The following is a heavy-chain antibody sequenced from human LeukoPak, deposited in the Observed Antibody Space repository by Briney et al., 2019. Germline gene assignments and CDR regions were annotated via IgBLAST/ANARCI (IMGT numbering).Heavy chain of an antibody. J-gene: IGHJ1*01. CDR1: GFTFSSYW. Sequence: GGSLRLSCAASGFTFSSYWMSWVRQAPGKGLEWVANIKQDGSEKYCVDSVKGRFTISRDNAKNSLYLQMNSLRAEDTAVYYCARLLWSYDSSGHEYFQHWGQGTLVTVSP. CDR3: ARLLWSYDSSGHEYFQH. D-gene: IGHD3-22*01. CDR2: IKQDGSEK. V-gene: IGHV3-7*01.